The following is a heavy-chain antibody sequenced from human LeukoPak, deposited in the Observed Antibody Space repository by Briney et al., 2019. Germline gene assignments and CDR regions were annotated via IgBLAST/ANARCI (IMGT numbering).Heavy chain of an antibody. D-gene: IGHD3-9*01. Sequence: ASVGFSCKASGYTFTSYGISWVRQAPGQGLEWMGWISAYNGNTNSAQKLQGRVTMSTDTSTSTAYMDLRSLRSDDTAVYYCARDQAATNTQVRFCLDWGQGTLVTV. CDR1: GYTFTSYG. CDR3: ARDQAATNTQVRFCLD. CDR2: ISAYNGNT. V-gene: IGHV1-18*01. J-gene: IGHJ4*02.